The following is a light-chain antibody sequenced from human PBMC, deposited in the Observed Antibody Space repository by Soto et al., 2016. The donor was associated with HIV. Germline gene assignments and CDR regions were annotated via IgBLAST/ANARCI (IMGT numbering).Light chain of an antibody. CDR2: DAS. CDR3: QQANSFPPT. CDR1: RDIGSA. J-gene: IGKJ1*01. V-gene: IGKV1-13*02. Sequence: AIQLTQSPSSLSASVGDRVTITCRASRDIGSALAWYQQKPGKGPRLLIYDASSLESGVPSRFRGGGSGKDFSLIISSLQPEDFATYYCQQANSFPPTFGQGTKVEVK.